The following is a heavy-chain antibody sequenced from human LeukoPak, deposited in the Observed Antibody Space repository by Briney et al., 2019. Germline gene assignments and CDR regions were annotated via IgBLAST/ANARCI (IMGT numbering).Heavy chain of an antibody. Sequence: GGSLRLSCTASGFTFSTYSMNWVRQAPGKGLEWVSYISTSPGVIHYADSVKGRFTISRDNAKNSPYLQMNSLRDEDTAVYYCAGCQSSCYYTKWGQGTLVTVSS. CDR2: ISTSPGVI. J-gene: IGHJ4*02. D-gene: IGHD3-22*01. CDR3: AGCQSSCYYTK. V-gene: IGHV3-48*02. CDR1: GFTFSTYS.